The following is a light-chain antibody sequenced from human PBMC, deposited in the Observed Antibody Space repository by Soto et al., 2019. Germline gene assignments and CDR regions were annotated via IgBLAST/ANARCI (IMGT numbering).Light chain of an antibody. V-gene: IGKV4-1*01. CDR2: WAS. CDR1: QSVLYSSNNKNY. CDR3: QQYYSTVT. Sequence: DIVMTQPPDSLAVSLGERATINCKSSQSVLYSSNNKNYLAWYQQKPGQPPKLLIYWASTRESGVPDRFSGSGSGTDFTLTISSLQAEDVAVYYCQQYYSTVTFGQGTKVEIK. J-gene: IGKJ1*01.